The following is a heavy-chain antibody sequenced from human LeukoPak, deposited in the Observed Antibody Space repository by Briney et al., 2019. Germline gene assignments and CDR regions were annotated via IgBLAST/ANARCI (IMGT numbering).Heavy chain of an antibody. CDR1: GFTFSSYW. J-gene: IGHJ6*02. V-gene: IGHV3-74*01. Sequence: GGSLRLSCAASGFTFSSYWMRWVRQAPGKGLVWVSRINSDGSSTSYADSVKGRFTISRDNAKNTLYLQMNSLRVEDTAVHYCARGNYYAMDVWGQGTTVTVSS. CDR3: ARGNYYAMDV. CDR2: INSDGSST.